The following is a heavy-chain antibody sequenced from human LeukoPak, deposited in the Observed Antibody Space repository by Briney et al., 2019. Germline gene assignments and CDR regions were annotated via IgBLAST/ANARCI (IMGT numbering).Heavy chain of an antibody. CDR3: TWGGSGYYAY. J-gene: IGHJ4*02. V-gene: IGHV3-23*01. CDR2: ISGSGDST. D-gene: IGHD3-3*01. Sequence: GGSLRLSCAASGFTFSSHAMSWVRQAPGKGLEWVSVISGSGDSTYYADSVKGRFTISRDNSKNTLYLQMNSLRAEDTALYYCTWGGSGYYAYWGQGTLVTVSS. CDR1: GFTFSSHA.